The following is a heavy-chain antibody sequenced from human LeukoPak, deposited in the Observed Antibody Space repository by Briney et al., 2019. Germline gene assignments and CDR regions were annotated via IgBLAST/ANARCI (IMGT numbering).Heavy chain of an antibody. D-gene: IGHD2-2*01. Sequence: SETLSLTCTVSGGSISSYYWSWIRQPAGKGLEWIGRIYTSGSTNHNPSLKSRVTMSVDTSKNQFSLKLSSVTAADTAVYYCAREGCSSTSCYGAYYYYGMDVWGQGTTVTVSS. CDR1: GGSISSYY. CDR3: AREGCSSTSCYGAYYYYGMDV. J-gene: IGHJ6*02. CDR2: IYTSGST. V-gene: IGHV4-4*07.